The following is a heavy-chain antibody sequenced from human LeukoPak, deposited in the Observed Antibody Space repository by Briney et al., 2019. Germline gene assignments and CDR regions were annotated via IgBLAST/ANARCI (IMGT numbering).Heavy chain of an antibody. CDR2: IKYDGGEK. CDR3: ARDPGAYIDY. V-gene: IGHV3-7*01. CDR1: GFTFSNYW. Sequence: GSLRLSCAASGFTFSNYWMSWVRQAPGRGLEWVANIKYDGGEKYYVDSVKGRLTISRDNAKDSLYLQMNSLRAEDTAVYYCARDPGAYIDYWGQGTLVTVSS. D-gene: IGHD1-14*01. J-gene: IGHJ4*02.